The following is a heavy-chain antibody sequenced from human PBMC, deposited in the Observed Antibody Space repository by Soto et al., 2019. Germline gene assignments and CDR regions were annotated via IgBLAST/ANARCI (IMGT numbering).Heavy chain of an antibody. CDR2: INAGNGNT. CDR3: ARVAPSGGSVRRFDP. J-gene: IGHJ5*02. V-gene: IGHV1-3*01. Sequence: ASVKVSCKAFGYTFTAYNIHWLRQAPGQGLEWMGWINAGNGNTRSSRKFQGRVIITRDTSATTAYLEVDSLRSEDTAIYYCARVAPSGGSVRRFDPWGQGTLVTVSS. D-gene: IGHD3-10*01. CDR1: GYTFTAYN.